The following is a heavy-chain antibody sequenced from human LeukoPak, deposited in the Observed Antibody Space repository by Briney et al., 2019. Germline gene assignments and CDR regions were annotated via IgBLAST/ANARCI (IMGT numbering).Heavy chain of an antibody. CDR2: INWNGGST. CDR3: ARDFIKLPYYYDSSGYAAFDI. V-gene: IGHV3-20*04. D-gene: IGHD3-22*01. J-gene: IGHJ3*02. Sequence: RTGGSLRLSCAASGFTFDDYGMSWVRQAPGKGLEWVSGINWNGGSTGYADSVKGRFTISRDNAKNSLYLQMNSLRAEDTASYYCARDFIKLPYYYDSSGYAAFDIWGQGTMVTVSS. CDR1: GFTFDDYG.